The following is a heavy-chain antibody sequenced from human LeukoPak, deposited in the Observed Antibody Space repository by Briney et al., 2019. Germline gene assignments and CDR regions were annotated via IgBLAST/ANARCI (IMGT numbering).Heavy chain of an antibody. CDR1: GFTFSSYW. Sequence: PGGSLRLSCAASGFTFSSYWMSWVRQAPGKGRGGVAIIKQDGSEKYYVDSVKGRFTISRDNAKNSLYLQMNSLGAEDTAVYYCARDRYCTNGGCYLYGMDVWGQGTMVTVSS. CDR2: IKQDGSEK. CDR3: ARDRYCTNGGCYLYGMDV. V-gene: IGHV3-7*01. J-gene: IGHJ6*02. D-gene: IGHD2-8*01.